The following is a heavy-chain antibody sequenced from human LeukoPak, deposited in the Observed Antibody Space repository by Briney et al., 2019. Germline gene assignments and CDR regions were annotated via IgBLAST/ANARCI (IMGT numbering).Heavy chain of an antibody. CDR3: VRSLRSADF. Sequence: GGSLRLSCAASEFTFSSYTMSWVRQAPGKGLEWVSAISGSGGSTYYADSVKGRFTISRDNAKNTLFLQMDSLRAEDTALYYCVRSLRSADFWGQGTLVTVSS. CDR1: EFTFSSYT. J-gene: IGHJ4*02. V-gene: IGHV3-23*01. CDR2: ISGSGGST.